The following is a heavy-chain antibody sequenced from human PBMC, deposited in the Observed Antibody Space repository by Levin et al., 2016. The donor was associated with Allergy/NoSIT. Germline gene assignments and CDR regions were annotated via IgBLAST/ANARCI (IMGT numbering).Heavy chain of an antibody. J-gene: IGHJ3*02. Sequence: SETLSLTCTVSGGSISSYYWSWIRQSPREGTGVDWVYLLQWGAPTTNPSLKSRVTISVDTSKNQFXLKLSSVTAADTAVYYCARGDTAMVSAAFDIWGQGTMVTVSS. V-gene: IGHV4-59*01. D-gene: IGHD5-18*01. CDR2: LLQWGAP. CDR3: ARGDTAMVSAAFDI. CDR1: GGSISSYY.